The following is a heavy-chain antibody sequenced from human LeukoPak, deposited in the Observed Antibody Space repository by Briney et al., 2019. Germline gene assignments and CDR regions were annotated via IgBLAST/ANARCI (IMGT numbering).Heavy chain of an antibody. CDR3: AREAFGGAIVNWYAFDI. J-gene: IGHJ3*02. V-gene: IGHV3-21*01. CDR2: IRSSSSYI. Sequence: GGSLRLSCAASGFTFSSYSMNWVRQAPGKGLEWVSSIRSSSSYIYYADSVKGRFTISRDNAKNSLYLQMNRLRAEDTAVYYCAREAFGGAIVNWYAFDIWGQGTMVTVSS. D-gene: IGHD3-16*02. CDR1: GFTFSSYS.